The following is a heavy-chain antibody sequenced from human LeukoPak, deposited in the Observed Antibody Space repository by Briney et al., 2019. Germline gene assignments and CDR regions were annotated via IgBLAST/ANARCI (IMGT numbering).Heavy chain of an antibody. CDR3: ARGRRYYDFWSGYSKPNNWFDP. V-gene: IGHV4-34*01. J-gene: IGHJ5*02. CDR1: GGSFSDYY. Sequence: PSETLSLTCAVYGGSFSDYYWGWIRQPPRKGLEWIGEINHSGSTNYNPSLKSRVTISVDTSKNQFSLKLSSVTAADTAVYYCARGRRYYDFWSGYSKPNNWFDPWGQGTLVTVSS. D-gene: IGHD3-3*01. CDR2: INHSGST.